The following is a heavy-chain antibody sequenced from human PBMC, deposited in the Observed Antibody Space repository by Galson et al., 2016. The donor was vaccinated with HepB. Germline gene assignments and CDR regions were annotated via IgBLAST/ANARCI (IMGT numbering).Heavy chain of an antibody. J-gene: IGHJ6*02. Sequence: SLRLSCAASGFTFSSHGMHWVRQAPGKGLEWVAVIWYDGSNKYYADSVKGRFTLSRDNSKNTLYLEMNSLRGEDTAVYYCAKEQRFNDGMDVWGQGTTVTVSS. CDR2: IWYDGSNK. V-gene: IGHV3-33*06. CDR1: GFTFSSHG. CDR3: AKEQRFNDGMDV.